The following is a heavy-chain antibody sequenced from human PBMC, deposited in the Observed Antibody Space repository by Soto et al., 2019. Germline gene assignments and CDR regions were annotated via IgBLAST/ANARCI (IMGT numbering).Heavy chain of an antibody. CDR3: ARDDEYSGNGMDV. J-gene: IGHJ6*02. D-gene: IGHD3-10*01. CDR2: LLNDGSNR. V-gene: IGHV3-33*01. Sequence: QVQLVESGGGVVQPGRSLRLSCAASGFTFSNYGMHWVRQAPGKGLEWVAVLLNDGSNRYHADSVKDRFTISRDNSKNMLYLQINSLRAEDTAVYYCARDDEYSGNGMDVWGQGTKVTFS. CDR1: GFTFSNYG.